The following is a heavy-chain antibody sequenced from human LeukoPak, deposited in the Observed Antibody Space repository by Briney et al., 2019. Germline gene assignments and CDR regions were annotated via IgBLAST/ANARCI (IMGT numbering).Heavy chain of an antibody. CDR1: GFTFSSYS. CDR3: ARGIVGATPFDY. D-gene: IGHD1-26*01. V-gene: IGHV3-48*04. J-gene: IGHJ4*02. Sequence: PGGSLRLSCAASGFTFSSYSMNWVRQAPGKGLEWVSYISSSSTIYYADSVKGRFTISRDNAKNSLYLQMNSLRAEDTAVYYCARGIVGATPFDYWGQGTLVTVSS. CDR2: ISSSSTI.